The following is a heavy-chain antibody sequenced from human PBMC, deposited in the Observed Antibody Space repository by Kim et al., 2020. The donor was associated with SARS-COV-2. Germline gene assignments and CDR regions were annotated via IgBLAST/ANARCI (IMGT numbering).Heavy chain of an antibody. CDR2: ISWNSGSI. CDR1: GFTFDDYA. Sequence: GGSLRLSCAASGFTFDDYAMHWVRQAPGKGLEWVSGISWNSGSIGYADSVKGRFTISRDNAKNSLYLQMNSLRAEDTALYYCAKVDTLYYYGSGTDYWGQGTLVTVSS. D-gene: IGHD3-10*01. CDR3: AKVDTLYYYGSGTDY. J-gene: IGHJ4*02. V-gene: IGHV3-9*01.